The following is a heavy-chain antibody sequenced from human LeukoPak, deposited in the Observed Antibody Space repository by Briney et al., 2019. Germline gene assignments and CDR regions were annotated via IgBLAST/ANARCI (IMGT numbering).Heavy chain of an antibody. V-gene: IGHV5-51*01. D-gene: IGHD6-13*01. CDR2: IFPGDSDT. Sequence: GESLKISCKASGSSFTTNWIGWVRQMPGQGLEWMGIIFPGDSDTRYSPSFQGQVTISADKSISTAYLQWRSLKASDTAIYYCAKSSYRGAIAAAGVDYWGQGTLVTVSS. CDR1: GSSFTTNW. J-gene: IGHJ4*02. CDR3: AKSSYRGAIAAAGVDY.